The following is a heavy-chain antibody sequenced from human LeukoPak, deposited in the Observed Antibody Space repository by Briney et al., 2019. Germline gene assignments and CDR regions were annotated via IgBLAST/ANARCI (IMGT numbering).Heavy chain of an antibody. CDR1: GGSISGSSYY. CDR3: ARPQRYSNYALDY. CDR2: IYYSGST. V-gene: IGHV4-39*01. D-gene: IGHD4-11*01. J-gene: IGHJ4*02. Sequence: SETLSLTCTVSGGSISGSSYYWGWIRQPPGKGLEWIGSIYYSGSTYYKPSLKSRVTMSVDTSKNQLSLKLSSVTAADTAVYYCARPQRYSNYALDYWGQGTLVTVSS.